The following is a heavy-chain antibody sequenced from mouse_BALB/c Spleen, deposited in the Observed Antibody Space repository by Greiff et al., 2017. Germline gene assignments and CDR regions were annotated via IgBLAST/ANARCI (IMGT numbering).Heavy chain of an antibody. CDR3: ARGFDYGSSYCYAMDY. CDR2: IDPANGNT. V-gene: IGHV14-3*02. Sequence: EVQLQESGAELVKPGASVKLSCTASGFNINDTYMHWVKQRPEQGLEWIGRIDPANGNTKYDPKFQGKATITADTSSNTAYLQLSSLTSEDTAVYYCARGFDYGSSYCYAMDYWGQGTSVTVSS. J-gene: IGHJ4*01. D-gene: IGHD1-1*01. CDR1: GFNINDTY.